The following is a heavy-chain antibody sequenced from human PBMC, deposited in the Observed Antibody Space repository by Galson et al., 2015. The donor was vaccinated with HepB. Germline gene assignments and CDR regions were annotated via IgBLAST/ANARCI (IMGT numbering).Heavy chain of an antibody. CDR2: IKQDGSEK. D-gene: IGHD3-3*01. J-gene: IGHJ6*02. CDR3: ARDPEKYYDFWSGYYRGMDV. V-gene: IGHV3-7*01. Sequence: SLRLSCAASGFTFSSYWMSWVRQAPGKGLEWVANIKQDGSEKYYVDSVKGRFTISRDNAKNSLYLQMNSLRAEDTAVYYCARDPEKYYDFWSGYYRGMDVWGQGTTVTVSS. CDR1: GFTFSSYW.